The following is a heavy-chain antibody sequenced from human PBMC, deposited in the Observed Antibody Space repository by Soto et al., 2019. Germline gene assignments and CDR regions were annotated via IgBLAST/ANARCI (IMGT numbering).Heavy chain of an antibody. CDR2: ISNSGRTI. J-gene: IGHJ5*02. CDR3: ARDWGAWFDP. Sequence: QVHLVESGGALVKPGGSLRLSCAASGFTLSDSYMSWIRQAPGKGLEWLSYISNSGRTINYADSVKGRFTISRDNAKNLLYLQRNSLRGEDTAVYYCARDWGAWFDPWGQGTLVTVSS. V-gene: IGHV3-11*01. D-gene: IGHD3-16*01. CDR1: GFTLSDSY.